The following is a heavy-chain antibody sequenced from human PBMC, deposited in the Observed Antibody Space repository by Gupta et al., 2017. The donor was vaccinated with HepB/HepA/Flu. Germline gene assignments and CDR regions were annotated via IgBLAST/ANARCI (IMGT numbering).Heavy chain of an antibody. V-gene: IGHV3-48*02. CDR2: IRSSSQNT. Sequence: EVPLVESGENLVQPGGSLRLSCEVSGFDFNPCAMNWVRQAPAKGLEWLSYIRSSSQNTYYADSVKGRFSISRDNGRNSLYLEMNSLREDDTAMYYCARVPLAQYDFWSGYSDDGGQGIMVTVSS. D-gene: IGHD3/OR15-3a*01. CDR1: GFDFNPCA. CDR3: ARVPLAQYDFWSGYSDD. J-gene: IGHJ4*02.